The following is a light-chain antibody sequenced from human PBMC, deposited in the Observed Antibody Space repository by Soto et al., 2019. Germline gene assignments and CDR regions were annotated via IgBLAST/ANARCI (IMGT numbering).Light chain of an antibody. CDR2: EGS. Sequence: QSALTQPASVSGSPGQSITISCTGTSSDVGSYNVVSWHQQHPGKAPKLIIYEGSKRPSGVSNRLSGSKSGNTASLTISGLQAEDEADYYCCSYAGRSIWVFGGGTKLTVL. CDR3: CSYAGRSIWV. V-gene: IGLV2-23*01. CDR1: SSDVGSYNV. J-gene: IGLJ3*02.